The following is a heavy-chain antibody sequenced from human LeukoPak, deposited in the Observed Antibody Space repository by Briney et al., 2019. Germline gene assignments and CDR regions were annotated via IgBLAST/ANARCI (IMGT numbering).Heavy chain of an antibody. CDR1: GFTFSSYA. J-gene: IGHJ3*02. CDR2: ISYDGSNK. D-gene: IGHD6-19*01. V-gene: IGHV3-30*04. CDR3: ATIAVAGIGKPQRAFDI. Sequence: GGSLRLSCAASGFTFSSYAMHWVRQAPGKGLEWVAVISYDGSNKYYADSVKGRFTISRDNSKNKLYMQMNSLRAEDTAVYYCATIAVAGIGKPQRAFDIWGQGTMVTVSS.